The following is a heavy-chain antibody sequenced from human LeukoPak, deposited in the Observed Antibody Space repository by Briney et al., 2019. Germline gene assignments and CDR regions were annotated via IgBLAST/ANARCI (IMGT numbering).Heavy chain of an antibody. CDR2: ITSGVGIT. CDR3: AKGDYYDFDY. J-gene: IGHJ4*02. CDR1: GFTFSNAW. Sequence: GGSLRLSCAASGFTFSNAWMTWVRQAPGKGLEWVSIITSGVGITYYADSVKGRFTVSRDNSKSTLYLQMNSLRAEDTAVYYCAKGDYYDFDYWGQGTLVTVSS. D-gene: IGHD3-10*01. V-gene: IGHV3-23*01.